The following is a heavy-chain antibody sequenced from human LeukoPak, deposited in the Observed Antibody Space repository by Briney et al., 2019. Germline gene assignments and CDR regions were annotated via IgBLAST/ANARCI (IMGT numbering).Heavy chain of an antibody. J-gene: IGHJ4*02. CDR1: GFTFDDYA. CDR3: AKGSPIDY. CDR2: ISWNSGSI. Sequence: PGRSLRLSCAASGFTFDDYAMHWVRQAPGKGLEWVSGISWNSGSIGYADSMKGRFTISRDNAKNSLYLQMNSLRAEDTALYYCAKGSPIDYWGQGTLVTVSS. V-gene: IGHV3-9*01.